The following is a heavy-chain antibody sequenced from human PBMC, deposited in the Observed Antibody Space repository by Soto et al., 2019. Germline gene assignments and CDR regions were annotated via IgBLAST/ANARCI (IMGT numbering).Heavy chain of an antibody. J-gene: IGHJ3*02. CDR2: ISYDGSNK. D-gene: IGHD2-15*01. CDR1: GFTFSSYA. Sequence: GGSLRLSCAASGFTFSSYAMHWVRQAQGKGLEWVAVISYDGSNKYYADSVKGRFTISRDNSKNTLYLQMNSLRAEDTAVYYCARESTLGYCSGGSCYPNHDDFDIWGQGTMVTVSS. CDR3: ARESTLGYCSGGSCYPNHDDFDI. V-gene: IGHV3-30-3*01.